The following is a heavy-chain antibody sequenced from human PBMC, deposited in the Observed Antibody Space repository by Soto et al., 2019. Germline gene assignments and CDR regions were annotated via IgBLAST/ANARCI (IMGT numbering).Heavy chain of an antibody. Sequence: SETLSLTCTVSGGSVSSTDHYWSWIRQPPGKGLEWIGYIYYSGSTNYNPSLKSRVIISVDTSKNQLSLKLTSMTAADTAVYFCARDRTVPPGDMDVLGPGTTVTASS. J-gene: IGHJ6*02. D-gene: IGHD2-2*01. V-gene: IGHV4-61*08. CDR3: ARDRTVPPGDMDV. CDR2: IYYSGST. CDR1: GGSVSSTDHY.